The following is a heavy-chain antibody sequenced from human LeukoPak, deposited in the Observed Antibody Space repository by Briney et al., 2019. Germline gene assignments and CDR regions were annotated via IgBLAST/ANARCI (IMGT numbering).Heavy chain of an antibody. J-gene: IGHJ4*02. CDR1: GGSISSGDYY. Sequence: SETLSLTCTVSGGSISSGDYYWSWIRQPPGKGLEWIGYIYYSGSTYYNPSLKSRVTISVDTSKNQFSLKLSSVTAADTAVYYCARYGDFSGHDYWGQGTLVTVSS. V-gene: IGHV4-30-4*01. CDR3: ARYGDFSGHDY. CDR2: IYYSGST. D-gene: IGHD4-17*01.